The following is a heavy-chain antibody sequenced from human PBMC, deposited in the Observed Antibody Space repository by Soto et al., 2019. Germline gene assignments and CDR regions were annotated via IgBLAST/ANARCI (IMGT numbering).Heavy chain of an antibody. CDR1: GFTFSSYA. CDR3: ARDHKGIAALGYFDY. V-gene: IGHV3-30-3*01. CDR2: ISYDGGNK. D-gene: IGHD6-13*01. J-gene: IGHJ4*02. Sequence: QVQLVESGGGVVQPGRSLRLSCAASGFTFSSYAMHWVRQAPGKGLEWVAVISYDGGNKYYADSVKGRFTISRDNSKNTLYLQMNSLRAEDTAVYYCARDHKGIAALGYFDYWGQGTLVTVSS.